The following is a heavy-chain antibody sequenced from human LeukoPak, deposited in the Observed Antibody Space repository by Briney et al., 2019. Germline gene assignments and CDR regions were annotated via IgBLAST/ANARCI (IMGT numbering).Heavy chain of an antibody. CDR1: GGTFSSYA. CDR2: IIPIFGTA. Sequence: SVKVSCKASGGTFSSYAISWVRQAPGQGLEWMVGIIPIFGTANYAQKFQGRVTITADESTSTAYMELSSLRSEDTAVYYCARGGGRYYGSGSYYSDFDYWGQGTLVTVSS. V-gene: IGHV1-69*13. J-gene: IGHJ4*02. CDR3: ARGGGRYYGSGSYYSDFDY. D-gene: IGHD3-10*01.